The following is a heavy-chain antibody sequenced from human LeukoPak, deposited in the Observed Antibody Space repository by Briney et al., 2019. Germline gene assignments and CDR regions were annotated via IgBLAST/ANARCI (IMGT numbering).Heavy chain of an antibody. D-gene: IGHD3-22*01. J-gene: IGHJ4*02. Sequence: GGSLRLSCAASGFTFSIYWMSWVRQAPGKGLEWVANINQDGSEKYSVDSVKGRFTISRDNAKNLLYLQMNTLRAEDTAVYYCARGKIYYYDSSGYYYHHWGQGTLVTVSS. CDR2: INQDGSEK. CDR3: ARGKIYYYDSSGYYYHH. V-gene: IGHV3-7*01. CDR1: GFTFSIYW.